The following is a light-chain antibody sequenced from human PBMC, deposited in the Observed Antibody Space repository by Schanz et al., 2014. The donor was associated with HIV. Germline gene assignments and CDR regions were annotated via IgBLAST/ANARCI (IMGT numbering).Light chain of an antibody. CDR1: SSDVGGYNY. V-gene: IGLV2-8*01. CDR3: SSYAGSNTVV. CDR2: EVS. Sequence: QSALTQPASVSGSPGQSITISCTGTSSDVGGYNYVSWYQQHPGKAPKLMIYEVSERPSGVPDRFSGSKSGNTASLTVSGLLTEDEADYYCSSYAGSNTVVFGGGTKLTVL. J-gene: IGLJ2*01.